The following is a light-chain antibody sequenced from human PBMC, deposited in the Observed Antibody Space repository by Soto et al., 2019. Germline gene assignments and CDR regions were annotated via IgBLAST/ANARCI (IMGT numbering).Light chain of an antibody. V-gene: IGKV3-20*01. CDR1: QSVSSSY. J-gene: IGKJ3*01. CDR3: QPSVT. Sequence: EIVLTQSPGTLSLSPGERATLSCRASQSVSSSYLAWYQQKSGQAPRLLIHGASSRATGIPDRFSGSGSGTDFPLTISRLGPQDFAVYYCQPSVTFGPGTKVDIK. CDR2: GAS.